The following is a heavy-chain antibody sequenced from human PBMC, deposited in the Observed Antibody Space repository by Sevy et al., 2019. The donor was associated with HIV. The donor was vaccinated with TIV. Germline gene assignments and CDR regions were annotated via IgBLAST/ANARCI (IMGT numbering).Heavy chain of an antibody. D-gene: IGHD3-22*01. Sequence: GGSLRLSCAASGFTFSKYGMHWVRQAPGKGLEWVALIWYDGSNKYYADSVKGRFTISRDNSKNTLYLQMNSLRAEDKAGYYWVGGSDYYDSSGGNCDYWGQGTLVTVSS. V-gene: IGHV3-33*01. CDR1: GFTFSKYG. CDR2: IWYDGSNK. CDR3: VGGSDYYDSSGGNCDY. J-gene: IGHJ4*02.